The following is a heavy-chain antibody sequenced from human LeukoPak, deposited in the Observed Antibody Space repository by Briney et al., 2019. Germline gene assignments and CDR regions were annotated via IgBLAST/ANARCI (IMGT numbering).Heavy chain of an antibody. CDR2: IYYSGST. V-gene: IGHV4-39*01. CDR3: ASVLLWTGGMDV. CDR1: GGSISSSSYY. Sequence: PSETLSLTCTVSGGSISSSSYYWGWIRQPPGKGLEWIGSIYYSGSTYYNPSLKSRATISVDTSKNQFSLKQSSVTAADTAVYYCASVLLWTGGMDVWGQGTTVTVSS. J-gene: IGHJ6*02. D-gene: IGHD3-10*01.